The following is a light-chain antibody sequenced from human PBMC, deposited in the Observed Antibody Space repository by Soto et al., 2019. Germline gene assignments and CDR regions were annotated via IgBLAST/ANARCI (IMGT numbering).Light chain of an antibody. J-gene: IGKJ1*01. CDR1: QSISSY. Sequence: DIQMTQSPSSLSASVGDRVTISCRASQSISSYLNWYQQKPGKAPKLLIYGAFNLQNGVPSRFSGSGSGTDLTLTISSLQPEDFATYYCQQSYSTVWTFGQGTKVDIK. CDR3: QQSYSTVWT. CDR2: GAF. V-gene: IGKV1-39*01.